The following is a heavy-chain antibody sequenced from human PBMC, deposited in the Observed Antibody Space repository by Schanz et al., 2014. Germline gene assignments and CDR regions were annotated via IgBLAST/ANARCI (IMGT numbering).Heavy chain of an antibody. CDR1: EFTFSSYK. CDR3: AKDSTHIDIVLVPTAIDY. CDR2: MSYDGSIK. V-gene: IGHV3-30*18. J-gene: IGHJ4*02. Sequence: QVQLVESGGGLVKSGGSLRLSCEASEFTFSSYKMNWVRQAPGKGLEWVAAMSYDGSIKYYGDSVKGRFTISRDNSKNTLYLHMNTLRSEDTAVYYCAKDSTHIDIVLVPTAIDYWGQGTLVTVSS. D-gene: IGHD2-2*01.